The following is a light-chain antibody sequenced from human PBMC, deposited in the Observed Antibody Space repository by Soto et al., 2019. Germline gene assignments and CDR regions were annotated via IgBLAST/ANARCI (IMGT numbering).Light chain of an antibody. V-gene: IGLV2-8*01. J-gene: IGLJ1*01. CDR3: KSYAGSNTDV. Sequence: QSVLTQPPSASGSPGQSVTISCTGNKSDIGVYDFVSWYQHHPGKAPRLIIYEVVQRPSGVPDRFSGSKSGNTASLTVSGLQAADEADYFCKSYAGSNTDVFGSGTKVTVL. CDR2: EVV. CDR1: KSDIGVYDF.